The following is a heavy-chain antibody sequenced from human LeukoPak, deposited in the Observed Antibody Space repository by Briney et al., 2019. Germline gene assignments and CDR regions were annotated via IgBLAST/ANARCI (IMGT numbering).Heavy chain of an antibody. CDR2: IYYSGST. Sequence: PSETLSLTCAVYGGSFSGYYWSWIRQPPGKGLEWIGNIYYSGSTYYNPSLKSRVTISVDTSKNQFSLRLSSVTAADTAVYYCARDYVYYYDSSGYLDYWGQGTLVTVSS. D-gene: IGHD3-22*01. V-gene: IGHV4-34*01. CDR1: GGSFSGYY. J-gene: IGHJ4*02. CDR3: ARDYVYYYDSSGYLDY.